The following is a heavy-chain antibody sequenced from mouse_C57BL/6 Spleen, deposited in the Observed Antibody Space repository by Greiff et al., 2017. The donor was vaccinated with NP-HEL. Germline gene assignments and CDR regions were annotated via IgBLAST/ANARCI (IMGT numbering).Heavy chain of an antibody. CDR2: INPNNGGT. Sequence: EVQLQQSGPELVKPGASVKISCKASGYTFTDYYMNWVKQSHGKSLEWIGDINPNNGGTSYNQKFKGKATLTVDKSSRTAYMERRSLTSEDSAVYYCARWGFTTVVDFDYWGQGTTLTVSS. V-gene: IGHV1-26*01. CDR3: ARWGFTTVVDFDY. D-gene: IGHD1-1*01. J-gene: IGHJ2*01. CDR1: GYTFTDYY.